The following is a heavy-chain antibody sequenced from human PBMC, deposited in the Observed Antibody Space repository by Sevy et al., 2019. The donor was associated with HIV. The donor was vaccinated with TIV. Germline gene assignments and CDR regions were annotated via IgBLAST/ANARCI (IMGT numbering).Heavy chain of an antibody. CDR2: TGGRGGAT. J-gene: IGHJ3*01. Sequence: GGSLRLSCAASGFPFSSYAMNWVRPGPGKGLEWVSATGGRGGATYYADSVKGRFTISRDNSKNTLYLQMDSLRAEDTAVYYCAKDVVAVVGDAFDVWGQGTMVTVSS. D-gene: IGHD2-15*01. CDR1: GFPFSSYA. V-gene: IGHV3-23*01. CDR3: AKDVVAVVGDAFDV.